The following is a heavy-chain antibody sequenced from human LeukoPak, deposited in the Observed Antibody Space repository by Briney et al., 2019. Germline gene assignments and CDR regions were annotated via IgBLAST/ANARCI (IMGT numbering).Heavy chain of an antibody. Sequence: SETLSLTCIVSGGSISSGSYYWSWIRQPAGKGLEWIGRIYTSGSTNYNPSLKSRVTISVDTSKNQFSLKLSSVTAADTAVYYCARESYYCDSSAHEYWGQGTLVTVSS. D-gene: IGHD3-22*01. J-gene: IGHJ4*02. CDR3: ARESYYCDSSAHEY. CDR2: IYTSGST. V-gene: IGHV4-61*02. CDR1: GGSISSGSYY.